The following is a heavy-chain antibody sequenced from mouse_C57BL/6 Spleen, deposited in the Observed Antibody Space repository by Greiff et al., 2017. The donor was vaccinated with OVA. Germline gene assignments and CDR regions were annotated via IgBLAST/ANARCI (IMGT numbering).Heavy chain of an antibody. CDR1: GYTFTSYW. CDR2: IDPSDSYT. D-gene: IGHD2-5*01. V-gene: IGHV1-59*01. CDR3: AVSNYKFDY. Sequence: QVQLQQPGAELVRPGTSVKLSCKASGYTFTSYWMHWVQQRPGQGLEWIGVIDPSDSYTNYNQKFKGKATLTVDTSSSTAYMQLSSLTSEDSAVYYCAVSNYKFDYWGQGTTLTVSS. J-gene: IGHJ2*01.